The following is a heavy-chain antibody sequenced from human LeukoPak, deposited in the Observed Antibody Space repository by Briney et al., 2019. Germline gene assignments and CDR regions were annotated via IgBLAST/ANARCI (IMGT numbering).Heavy chain of an antibody. Sequence: QTGGSLRLSCAASGFTFDDYTMHWVRQAPGKGLEWVSAITGSGGRTYYADSVKGRFTISRDNSKNTLYLQMNSLRAEDTAIYYCAKEYTGTFSPFPSYFDNWGQGTLVTVSS. J-gene: IGHJ4*02. CDR1: GFTFDDYT. CDR3: AKEYTGTFSPFPSYFDN. V-gene: IGHV3-23*01. CDR2: ITGSGGRT. D-gene: IGHD1-26*01.